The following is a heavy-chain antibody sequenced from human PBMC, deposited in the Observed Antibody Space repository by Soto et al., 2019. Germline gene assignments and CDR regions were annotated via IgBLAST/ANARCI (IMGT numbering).Heavy chain of an antibody. CDR3: TRYLDF. CDR1: GFTFSTSW. J-gene: IGHJ4*02. Sequence: GGSLRLSCAASGFTFSTSWMDWVRQTPGKGLEWVTNINQDGSEKNYVDSVKGRFTISRDNAKNTLFLQMSSLTAEDSGLYYCTRYLDFWGQGTLVTVSS. CDR2: INQDGSEK. V-gene: IGHV3-7*01.